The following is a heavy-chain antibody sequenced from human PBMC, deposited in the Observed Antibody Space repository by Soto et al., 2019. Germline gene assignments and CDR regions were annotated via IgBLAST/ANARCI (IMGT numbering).Heavy chain of an antibody. J-gene: IGHJ6*02. CDR2: INPSGGST. Sequence: ASVKVSCKASGYTFTSYYMRWVRQAPGQGLEWMGIINPSGGSTSYAQKFQGRVTMTRDTSTSTVYMELSSLRSEDTAAYYCARALSSSWILYYYYGMDVWGQGTTVTVSS. D-gene: IGHD6-13*01. V-gene: IGHV1-46*01. CDR3: ARALSSSWILYYYYGMDV. CDR1: GYTFTSYY.